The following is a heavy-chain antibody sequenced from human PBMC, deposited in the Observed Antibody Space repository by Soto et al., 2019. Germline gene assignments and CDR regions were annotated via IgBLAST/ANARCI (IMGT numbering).Heavy chain of an antibody. CDR2: IIPIFGTA. J-gene: IGHJ4*02. D-gene: IGHD1-1*01. Sequence: SVKVSCKASGGTFSSYAISWVRQAPGQGLEWMGGIIPIFGTANYAQKFQDRVTFTADKSTSTAYMELSDLRSEDTAIYYCARGPTGTTHFDSWGQGTLVTVSS. V-gene: IGHV1-69*06. CDR1: GGTFSSYA. CDR3: ARGPTGTTHFDS.